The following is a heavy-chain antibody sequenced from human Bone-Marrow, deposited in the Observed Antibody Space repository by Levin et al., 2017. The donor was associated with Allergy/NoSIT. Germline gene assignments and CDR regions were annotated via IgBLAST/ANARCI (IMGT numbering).Heavy chain of an antibody. D-gene: IGHD7-27*01. CDR2: ISSSSSTI. Sequence: PGESLKISCAASGFTFSSYSMNWVRQAPGKGLEWVSYISSSSSTIYYADSVKGRFTISRDNAKNSLYLQMNSLRAEDTAVYYCARANLGADYWGQGTLVTVSS. CDR1: GFTFSSYS. CDR3: ARANLGADY. V-gene: IGHV3-48*01. J-gene: IGHJ4*02.